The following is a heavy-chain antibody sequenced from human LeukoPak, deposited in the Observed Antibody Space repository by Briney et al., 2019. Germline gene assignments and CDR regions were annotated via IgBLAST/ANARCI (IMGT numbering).Heavy chain of an antibody. D-gene: IGHD2-15*01. J-gene: IGHJ4*02. CDR3: ARVGVVAATGDY. CDR2: ISYDGSNK. Sequence: GGSLRLSCAASGFTFSSYAMHWVRQAPGKGLEWVAVISYDGSNKYYADSVKGRFTISRDNSKNTLYLQMNSLRAEDTAVYYCARVGVVAATGDYWGQGTLVTVSS. V-gene: IGHV3-30-3*01. CDR1: GFTFSSYA.